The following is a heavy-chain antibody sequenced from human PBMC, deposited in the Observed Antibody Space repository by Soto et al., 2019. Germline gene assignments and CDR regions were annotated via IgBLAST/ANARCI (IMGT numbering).Heavy chain of an antibody. CDR2: IIPILGIA. Sequence: QVQLVQSGAEVQKPGSSVKVSCKASGGTFSSYTISWVRQAPGQGLEWMGRIIPILGIANYAQKFQGRVTITADKSTSTAYMELSSLRSEDTAVYYCAGRNSSCWATLDAFDIWGQGTMVTVSS. CDR1: GGTFSSYT. D-gene: IGHD6-19*01. J-gene: IGHJ3*02. CDR3: AGRNSSCWATLDAFDI. V-gene: IGHV1-69*02.